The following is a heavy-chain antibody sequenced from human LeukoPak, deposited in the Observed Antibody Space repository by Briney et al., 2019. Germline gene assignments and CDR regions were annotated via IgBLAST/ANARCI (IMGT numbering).Heavy chain of an antibody. CDR2: IKEDGSDK. D-gene: IGHD3-16*01. CDR1: GFTFNSYN. J-gene: IGHJ6*04. Sequence: GGSLRLSCGASGFTFNSYNMNWVRQAPGRGLEWVANIKEDGSDKQYVDSVQGRFTISRDNAGNSLHLQMNSLRVEDTAVYYCVRESGVWVGPGIGRPLDVWGKGTAVTVSS. V-gene: IGHV3-7*01. CDR3: VRESGVWVGPGIGRPLDV.